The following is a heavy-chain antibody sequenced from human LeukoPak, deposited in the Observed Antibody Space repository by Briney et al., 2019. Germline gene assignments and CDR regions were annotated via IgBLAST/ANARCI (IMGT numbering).Heavy chain of an antibody. CDR3: ARETGYCSSTSCYSRYNWFDP. CDR1: GYTFTGYY. D-gene: IGHD2-2*01. J-gene: IGHJ5*02. CDR2: ISPNSGGT. V-gene: IGHV1-2*02. Sequence: ASVKVSCKASGYTFTGYYMHWVRQAPGQGLEWMGWISPNSGGTNYAQKFQGRVTMTRDTSISTAYMELSRLRSDDTAVYYCARETGYCSSTSCYSRYNWFDPWGQGTLVTVSS.